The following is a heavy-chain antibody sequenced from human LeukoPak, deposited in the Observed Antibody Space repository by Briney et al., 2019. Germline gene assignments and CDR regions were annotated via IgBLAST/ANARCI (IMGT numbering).Heavy chain of an antibody. J-gene: IGHJ6*04. CDR1: GFTFSRFG. Sequence: PGGSLRLSCAASGFTFSRFGMNWVRRAPGKGLEWVSAISGRGGTNTYYADSVKGRFTISRDNAKNSLYLQMNSLRAEDTAVYYCAELGITMIGGVWGKGTTVTISS. V-gene: IGHV3-21*01. D-gene: IGHD3-10*02. CDR2: ISGRGGTNT. CDR3: AELGITMIGGV.